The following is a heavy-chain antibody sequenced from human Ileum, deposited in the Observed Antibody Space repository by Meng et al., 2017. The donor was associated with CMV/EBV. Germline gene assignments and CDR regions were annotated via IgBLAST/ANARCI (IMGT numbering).Heavy chain of an antibody. Sequence: YMHWVRQAPGQGLEWMGIINPSGGSTSYAQKFQGRVTMTRDTSTSTVYMELSSLRSEDTAVYYCARDCVTDFWSGYATTYYYYGMDVWGQGTTVTVSS. CDR2: INPSGGST. CDR3: ARDCVTDFWSGYATTYYYYGMDV. D-gene: IGHD3-3*01. V-gene: IGHV1-46*01. J-gene: IGHJ6*02. CDR1: Y.